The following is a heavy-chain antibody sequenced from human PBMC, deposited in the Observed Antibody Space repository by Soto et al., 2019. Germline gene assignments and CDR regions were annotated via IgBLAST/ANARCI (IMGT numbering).Heavy chain of an antibody. CDR3: ARTLTYYYDIDY. CDR2: INSDGSRT. CDR1: GFTFSSYW. D-gene: IGHD3-22*01. V-gene: IGHV3-74*01. J-gene: IGHJ4*02. Sequence: GGSLRLSCAASGFTFSSYWMHWVRQAPGKGLVWVSRINSDGSRTTYADSVKGRFTISRDNAKNMLHLQMNSLRAEDTAVYYCARTLTYYYDIDYWGQGTLVTVTS.